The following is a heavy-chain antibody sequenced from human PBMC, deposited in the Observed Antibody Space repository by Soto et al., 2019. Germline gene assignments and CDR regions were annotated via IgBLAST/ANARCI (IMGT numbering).Heavy chain of an antibody. D-gene: IGHD1-1*01. Sequence: GSLRLSCAASGFAFSRHTMNWVRQPPGKGLEWISYINSDSNTIYYADSVKGRFTISRDNAKNSLYLQLSSLKDEDTAVYYCARVSLYDPDCWGQGTLVTVSS. V-gene: IGHV3-48*02. CDR3: ARVSLYDPDC. CDR1: GFAFSRHT. J-gene: IGHJ4*02. CDR2: INSDSNTI.